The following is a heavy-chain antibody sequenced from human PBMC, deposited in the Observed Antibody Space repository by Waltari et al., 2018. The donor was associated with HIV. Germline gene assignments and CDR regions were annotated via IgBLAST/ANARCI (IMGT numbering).Heavy chain of an antibody. D-gene: IGHD2-15*01. Sequence: EVEVVEVGGGLVQRGGSLGFAWAGSGLPVRWCWVGGVGQDPGKGLAWVANINQDGSESYYVGSVEGRFTISRDNTKNLLYLQMNSLRAEDTAVYYCAREGGRDCSGGSCYIDYWGQGTLVTVSS. CDR2: INQDGSES. J-gene: IGHJ4*02. V-gene: IGHV3-7*01. CDR1: GLPVRWCW. CDR3: AREGGRDCSGGSCYIDY.